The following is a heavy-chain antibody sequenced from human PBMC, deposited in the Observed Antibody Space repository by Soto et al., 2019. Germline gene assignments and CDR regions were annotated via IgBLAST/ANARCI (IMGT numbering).Heavy chain of an antibody. CDR3: ASDYGSNWRL. Sequence: QAHLVQSGAEVKMPGDSVQVSCKASGFVSTNHNFHWVRQAPGQSLEWMGRINAGNGNTQYSQNFQGRITFTTDPSASTALIELTNLRFEERAIYFCASDYGSNWRLWGQGTLVSVSS. D-gene: IGHD6-19*01. CDR1: GFVSTNHN. CDR2: INAGNGNT. J-gene: IGHJ4*02. V-gene: IGHV1-3*01.